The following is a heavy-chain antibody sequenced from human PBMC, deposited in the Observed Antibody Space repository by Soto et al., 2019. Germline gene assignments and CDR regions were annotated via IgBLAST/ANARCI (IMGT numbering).Heavy chain of an antibody. CDR1: GLTLSRYW. J-gene: IGHJ6*02. V-gene: IGHV3-7*05. Sequence: EVHPVESGGGLVQPGGSLRLSCAVSGLTLSRYWMSWVRQAPGKGLEWVANINQDGSDKNYLDSVKGRFTVSRDNAKNSLYLQMNGLRDEDTAVYFCARGHYGMEDWGQGTTVTVSS. CDR2: INQDGSDK. CDR3: ARGHYGMED.